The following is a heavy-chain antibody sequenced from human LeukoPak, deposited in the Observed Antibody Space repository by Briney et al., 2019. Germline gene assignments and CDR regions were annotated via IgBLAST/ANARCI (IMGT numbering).Heavy chain of an antibody. D-gene: IGHD6-19*01. V-gene: IGHV3-30-3*01. J-gene: IGHJ4*02. CDR2: ISYDGSNK. Sequence: PGGSLRLSCAASGFTFSSYAMHRVRQAPGKGLEWVAVISYDGSNKYYADSVKGRFTISRDNSKNTLYLQMNSLRAEDTAVYYCARDRVGQWLVWFDYWGQGTLVTVSS. CDR3: ARDRVGQWLVWFDY. CDR1: GFTFSSYA.